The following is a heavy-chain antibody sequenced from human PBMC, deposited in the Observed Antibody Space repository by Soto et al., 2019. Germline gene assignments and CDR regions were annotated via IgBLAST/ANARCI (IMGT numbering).Heavy chain of an antibody. CDR2: TYYRSKWYN. V-gene: IGHV6-1*01. CDR1: GDSVSSNSAA. J-gene: IGHJ4*02. D-gene: IGHD2-8*01. Sequence: SQTLSLTCAISGDSVSSNSAAWNWIRQSPSRGLEWLGRTYYRSKWYNDYAVSVKSRITINPDISRNQFSLRLNSVTPEDTAVYYCASIHGMQPYYFDYWGEGTLVTVSS. CDR3: ASIHGMQPYYFDY.